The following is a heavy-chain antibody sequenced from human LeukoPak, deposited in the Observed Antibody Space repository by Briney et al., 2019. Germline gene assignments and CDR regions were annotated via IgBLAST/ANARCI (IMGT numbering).Heavy chain of an antibody. V-gene: IGHV3-23*01. CDR2: IRGGGVST. Sequence: GGSLRLSCAASGFSFSSFAMTWVRQAPGKGLEWVSVIRGGGVSTTYADAVKGRFTISRDDSKNTVYLQVNSLRADDTAVYYCAKDHSSLGGLDYWGQGTLVTVSS. J-gene: IGHJ4*02. CDR1: GFSFSSFA. D-gene: IGHD6-19*01. CDR3: AKDHSSLGGLDY.